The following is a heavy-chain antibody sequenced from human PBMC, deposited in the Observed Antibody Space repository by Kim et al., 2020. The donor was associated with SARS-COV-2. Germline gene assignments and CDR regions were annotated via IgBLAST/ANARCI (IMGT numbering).Heavy chain of an antibody. V-gene: IGHV3-23*01. CDR3: AQNHHYGGNCVVSHN. Sequence: GGSLRLSCVGSGFTFKNYAMTWVRQAPGKGLVWVSDLSASGASTYYADSAKGRFTISRDNSKNTLYLQMNGLRAEDTALYYCAQNHHYGGNCVVSHNWGQGTLVTVSS. D-gene: IGHD3-10*01. J-gene: IGHJ4*02. CDR2: LSASGAST. CDR1: GFTFKNYA.